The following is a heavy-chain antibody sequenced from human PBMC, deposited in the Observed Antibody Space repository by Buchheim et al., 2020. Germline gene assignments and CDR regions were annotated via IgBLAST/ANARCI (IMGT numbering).Heavy chain of an antibody. CDR1: GGSISSSSYY. J-gene: IGHJ4*02. D-gene: IGHD5-18*01. CDR2: MYYSGSP. CDR3: ARQWLYNYGYVDS. Sequence: QVQLQESGPGLVKPSQTLSLTCNVSGGSISSSSYYWGWIRQPPGKGLEWIGSMYYSGSPYYNPSLQSRVTISVDTSKNQFTLQLTSVTAADTAVYYCARQWLYNYGYVDSWGQGTL. V-gene: IGHV4-39*01.